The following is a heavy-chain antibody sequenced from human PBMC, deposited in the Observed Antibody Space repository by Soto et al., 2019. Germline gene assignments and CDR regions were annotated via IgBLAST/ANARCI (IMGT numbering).Heavy chain of an antibody. Sequence: SETLSLTCIVSGGSISSYYWSWIRQPPGKGLEWIGYIYYSGSTNYNPSLKSRVTISVDTSKNQFSLKLRSVTAGDTALYYCLRKGVGQSGAFDIWSQGTMVTVSS. J-gene: IGHJ3*02. CDR3: LRKGVGQSGAFDI. D-gene: IGHD3-10*01. V-gene: IGHV4-59*01. CDR1: GGSISSYY. CDR2: IYYSGST.